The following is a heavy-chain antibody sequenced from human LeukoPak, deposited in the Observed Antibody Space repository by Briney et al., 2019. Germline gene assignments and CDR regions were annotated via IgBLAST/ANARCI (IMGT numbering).Heavy chain of an antibody. CDR2: IYTSGST. D-gene: IGHD3-3*01. V-gene: IGHV4-38-2*02. Sequence: SETLSLTCAVSGYSISSGYYWGWIRQPPGKGLEWIGRIYTSGSTNYNPSLKSRVTISVDTSKNQFSLKLSSVTAADTAVYYCARDGPYYDFWSGYYRRAFDIWGQGTMVTVSS. CDR3: ARDGPYYDFWSGYYRRAFDI. J-gene: IGHJ3*02. CDR1: GYSISSGYY.